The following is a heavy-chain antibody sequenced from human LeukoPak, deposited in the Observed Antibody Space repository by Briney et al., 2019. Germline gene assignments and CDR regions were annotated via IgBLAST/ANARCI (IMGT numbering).Heavy chain of an antibody. CDR2: INTDGSST. V-gene: IGHV3-74*01. Sequence: TGGSLRLSCAASGFTFSSYWMHWVRQAPGKGLVWISRINTDGSSTTYADSVKGRFTISRDNAKNTLYLQMNSLRAEDTAVYYCVRLSWELGDGGVTWGQGTLVTVSS. CDR1: GFTFSSYW. D-gene: IGHD1-26*01. J-gene: IGHJ5*02. CDR3: VRLSWELGDGGVT.